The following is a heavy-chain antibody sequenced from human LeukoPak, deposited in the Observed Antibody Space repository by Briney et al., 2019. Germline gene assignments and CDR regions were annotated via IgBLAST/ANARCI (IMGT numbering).Heavy chain of an antibody. Sequence: TRGESLKISCKGSGYSFTSYWIGWVRQMPGKGLEWMGIIYPGDSDTRYSPSFQGQVTISADKSISTAYLQWSSLKASDTAMYYCTRRSDLSSGWFFDYWGQGTLVTVSS. CDR1: GYSFTSYW. D-gene: IGHD6-13*01. CDR2: IYPGDSDT. V-gene: IGHV5-51*01. J-gene: IGHJ4*02. CDR3: TRRSDLSSGWFFDY.